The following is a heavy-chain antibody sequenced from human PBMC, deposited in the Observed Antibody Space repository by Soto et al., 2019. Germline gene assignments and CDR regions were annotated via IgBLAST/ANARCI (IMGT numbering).Heavy chain of an antibody. CDR2: ISAYNGNT. D-gene: IGHD6-19*01. CDR3: ASGGVYSSGWYSIDY. CDR1: GYTSTSYG. Sequence: ASVKVSCKASGYTSTSYGISWVRQAPRQGLEWMGWISAYNGNTNYAQRLQGRVTMTTDTSTSTAYMELRSLRSDDTAVYYCASGGVYSSGWYSIDYWGQGTLVTVSS. J-gene: IGHJ4*02. V-gene: IGHV1-18*01.